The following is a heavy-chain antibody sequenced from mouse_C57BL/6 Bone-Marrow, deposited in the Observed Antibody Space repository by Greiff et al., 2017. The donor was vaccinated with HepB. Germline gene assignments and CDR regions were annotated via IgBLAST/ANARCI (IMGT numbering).Heavy chain of an antibody. J-gene: IGHJ4*01. Sequence: EVKVVESGGGLVKPGGSLKLSCAASGFTFSDYGMHWVRQAPEKGLEWVAYISSGSSTIYYADTVKGRFTISRDNAKNTLFLQMTSLRSEDTAMYYCATSITTVVGYYAMDYWGQGTSVTVSS. CDR1: GFTFSDYG. V-gene: IGHV5-17*01. CDR3: ATSITTVVGYYAMDY. D-gene: IGHD1-1*01. CDR2: ISSGSSTI.